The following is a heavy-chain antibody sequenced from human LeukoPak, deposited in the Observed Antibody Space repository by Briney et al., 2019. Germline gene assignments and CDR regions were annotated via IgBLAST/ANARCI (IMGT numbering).Heavy chain of an antibody. D-gene: IGHD1-7*01. V-gene: IGHV3-48*01. CDR2: ISSSSSTI. Sequence: GGSLRLSYAASGFTFSSYSMNWIRQAPGRGLEWVSYISSSSSTIYYADSVKGRFTISRDNAKNSLYLQMNSLRAEDTAVYYCARDWNYVRYWYFDLWGRGTLVTVSS. J-gene: IGHJ2*01. CDR1: GFTFSSYS. CDR3: ARDWNYVRYWYFDL.